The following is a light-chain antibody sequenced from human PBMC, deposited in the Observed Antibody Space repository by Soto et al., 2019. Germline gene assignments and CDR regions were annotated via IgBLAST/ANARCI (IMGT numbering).Light chain of an antibody. CDR2: EVN. Sequence: YGLTQLLAVSGSTGQSITIFCTVTSNDVGSYTVVSWYQHHPVTAPKLLIYEVNNRPSGVSDRSSGSKSGNVASLTISWLQAEDEADYYCSSYTSSSTYVFGTGTRVTVL. CDR3: SSYTSSSTYV. J-gene: IGLJ1*01. CDR1: SNDVGSYTV. V-gene: IGLV2-14*02.